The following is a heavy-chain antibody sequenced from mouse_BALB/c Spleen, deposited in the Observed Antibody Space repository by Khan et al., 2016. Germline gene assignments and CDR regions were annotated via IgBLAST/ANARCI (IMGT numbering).Heavy chain of an antibody. CDR1: GYSFTSYW. Sequence: QVQLQQPGAELVRPGASVKLSCKASGYSFTSYWMNWVKQRPGQGLEWIGMIHPSASETRLNQKFKDKATLTVDKSSSTAYMQLSSPTSEDSAVYYCSVRLRGGAMDYWGQGTSVTVSS. CDR3: SVRLRGGAMDY. V-gene: IGHV1S82*01. J-gene: IGHJ4*01. CDR2: IHPSASET. D-gene: IGHD1-1*01.